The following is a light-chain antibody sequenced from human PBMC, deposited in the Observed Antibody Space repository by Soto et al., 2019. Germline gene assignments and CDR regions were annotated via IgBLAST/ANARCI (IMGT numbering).Light chain of an antibody. CDR1: QSISSW. CDR2: DTS. V-gene: IGKV1-5*01. CDR3: QQYNSYSPLS. Sequence: DIQMTQSPSTLSASVGDRVTITCRASQSISSWLAWYQQKPGKAPKLLIYDTSSLESRVPSSFSGSGPGTEFTLTISSLQPDDFATYYSQQYNSYSPLSFCQWTKVEIK. J-gene: IGKJ1*01.